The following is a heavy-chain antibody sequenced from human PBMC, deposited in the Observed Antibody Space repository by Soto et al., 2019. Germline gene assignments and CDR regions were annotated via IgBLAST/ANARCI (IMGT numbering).Heavy chain of an antibody. J-gene: IGHJ5*02. CDR3: ASGYYASSGYPLFDP. V-gene: IGHV4-61*01. D-gene: IGHD3-22*01. CDR1: GGSISSSSDY. Sequence: XAILALTCTVSGGSISSSSDYWSWIRQPPGKGLEWIGYIYYSGSTNYNPSLKSRVTISVDTSKNQFSLKLSSVTAADTAMYYCASGYYASSGYPLFDPWGQGTLVTVSS. CDR2: IYYSGST.